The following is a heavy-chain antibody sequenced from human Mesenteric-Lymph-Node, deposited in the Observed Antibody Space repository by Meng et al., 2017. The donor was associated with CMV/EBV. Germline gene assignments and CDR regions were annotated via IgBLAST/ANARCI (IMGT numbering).Heavy chain of an antibody. V-gene: IGHV3-30*02. CDR2: IRYDGSNK. CDR3: AKDRGGHYDPLGYCTNGVCSFDS. CDR1: GFTFSSYG. Sequence: GGSLRLSCAASGFTFSSYGMHWVRQAPGKGLEWVAFIRYDGSNKYYADSVKGRFTISRDNSKNTLYLQMNSLRAEDTAVYYCAKDRGGHYDPLGYCTNGVCSFDSWGQGTLVTVSS. D-gene: IGHD2-8*01. J-gene: IGHJ4*02.